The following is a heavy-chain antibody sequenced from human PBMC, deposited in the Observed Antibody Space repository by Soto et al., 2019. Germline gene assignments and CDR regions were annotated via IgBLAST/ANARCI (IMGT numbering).Heavy chain of an antibody. D-gene: IGHD3-3*01. J-gene: IGHJ4*02. Sequence: QITLNESGPTLVKPTQTLTLTCTFSGFSLTTSGVSVGWIRQSPGEAPEWLALIYWDDDKRYSPSLKSRLTITKDTSKNQVVLTMANLDPADTATYYCAHRVLRTVFGLVTTTAIYFDFWGQGTPVAVSS. V-gene: IGHV2-5*02. CDR1: GFSLTTSGVS. CDR2: IYWDDDK. CDR3: AHRVLRTVFGLVTTTAIYFDF.